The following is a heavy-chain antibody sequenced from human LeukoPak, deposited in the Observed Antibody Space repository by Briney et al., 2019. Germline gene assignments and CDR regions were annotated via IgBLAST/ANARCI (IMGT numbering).Heavy chain of an antibody. D-gene: IGHD3-9*01. CDR2: IRSKANSYAT. Sequence: GGSLTLSCAASGFTFSGSAMHWVRQASGKGLEWVGRIRSKANSYATAYAASVKGRSTISRDDSKNTAYLQMNSLKTEDTAVYYCTRHSTYYDILTGYYDPRAFDIWGQGTMVTVSS. CDR1: GFTFSGSA. V-gene: IGHV3-73*01. CDR3: TRHSTYYDILTGYYDPRAFDI. J-gene: IGHJ3*02.